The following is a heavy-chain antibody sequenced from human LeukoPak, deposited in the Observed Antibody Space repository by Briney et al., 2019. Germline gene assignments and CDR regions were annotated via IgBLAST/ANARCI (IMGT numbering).Heavy chain of an antibody. D-gene: IGHD2-15*01. CDR1: GFTFSSYG. Sequence: GRSLRLSCAASGFTFSSYGMHWVRRAAGKGLEWEAVIWHDGRNKYYADSVKGRFTISRDNSKNMLYLQVNSLRAEDTAVYYCARDRGSNDPIDYWGQGTLVTVSS. CDR2: IWHDGRNK. V-gene: IGHV3-33*01. CDR3: ARDRGSNDPIDY. J-gene: IGHJ4*02.